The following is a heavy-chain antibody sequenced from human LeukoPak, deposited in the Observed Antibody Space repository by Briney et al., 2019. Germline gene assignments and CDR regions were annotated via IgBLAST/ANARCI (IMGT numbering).Heavy chain of an antibody. Sequence: SVKVSCKASGGTFSSYAISWVRQAPGQGLEWMGGIIPIFGTANYAQKFQGRVTITADESTSTAYMELSSLRSEDTAVYYCARRPPYDSLEHYGMDVWGKGTTVTVSS. CDR1: GGTFSSYA. D-gene: IGHD3-16*01. V-gene: IGHV1-69*01. CDR3: ARRPPYDSLEHYGMDV. CDR2: IIPIFGTA. J-gene: IGHJ6*04.